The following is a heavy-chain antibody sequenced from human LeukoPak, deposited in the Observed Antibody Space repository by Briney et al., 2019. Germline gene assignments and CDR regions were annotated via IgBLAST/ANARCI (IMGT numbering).Heavy chain of an antibody. J-gene: IGHJ4*02. CDR2: IGAHSGDT. D-gene: IGHD3-10*01. CDR3: ARDEHRLGSYRDF. Sequence: GASVKVSCKASGYTFSSCAISWVRQAPGQGLEWMGWIGAHSGDTNYAQKFQGRVTMTTETSMSTAYMELRSLRSDDTAVYYCARDEHRLGSYRDFWGQGTLVTVSS. CDR1: GYTFSSCA. V-gene: IGHV1-18*01.